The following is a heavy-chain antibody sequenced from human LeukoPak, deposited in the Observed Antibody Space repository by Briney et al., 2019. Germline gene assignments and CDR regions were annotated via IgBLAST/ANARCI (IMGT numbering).Heavy chain of an antibody. V-gene: IGHV3-23*01. D-gene: IGHD3-9*01. CDR2: ISGRGGNT. Sequence: PGGSLRLSCAASGFTFSNYAMSWVRQAPGKGVGWVSAISGRGGNTYYADSVKGRFTISRDHSTHPLYLQMNSLRAEPTAVYYCAKGDILTAATDYWGPGTLVTVSS. CDR3: AKGDILTAATDY. CDR1: GFTFSNYA. J-gene: IGHJ4*02.